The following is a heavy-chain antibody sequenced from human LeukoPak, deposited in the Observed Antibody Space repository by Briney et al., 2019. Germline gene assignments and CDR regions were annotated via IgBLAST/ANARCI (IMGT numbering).Heavy chain of an antibody. V-gene: IGHV3-74*01. Sequence: GGSVRLSCASSGFTFSSYWMKWVRQAPGKGLVWVSRIASDGSSTTYADSVKGRFSISRDNAKNTLYLQMNSLRVEDTAVYYCARGRPHGNDYWGQGTLVTVSS. CDR2: IASDGSST. CDR1: GFTFSSYW. D-gene: IGHD4-23*01. J-gene: IGHJ4*02. CDR3: ARGRPHGNDY.